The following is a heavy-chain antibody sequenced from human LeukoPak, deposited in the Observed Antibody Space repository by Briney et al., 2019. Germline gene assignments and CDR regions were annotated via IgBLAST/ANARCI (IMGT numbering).Heavy chain of an antibody. CDR1: GFTVSSNY. V-gene: IGHV3-66*01. J-gene: IGHJ6*02. CDR3: ARASDPRTYDYYYYGMDV. Sequence: GGSLRLSCAASGFTVSSNYMSWVRQAPGKGLEWVSVIYSGGSTYYADSVKGRFTISRDNSKNTLYLQMNSLRAEDTAVYYCARASDPRTYDYYYYGMDVWGQGTTVTVSS. D-gene: IGHD1-7*01. CDR2: IYSGGST.